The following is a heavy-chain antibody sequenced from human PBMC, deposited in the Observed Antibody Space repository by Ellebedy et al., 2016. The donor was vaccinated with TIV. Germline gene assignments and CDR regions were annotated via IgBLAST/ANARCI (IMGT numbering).Heavy chain of an antibody. CDR1: GYTFTSYG. D-gene: IGHD3-10*02. J-gene: IGHJ6*02. CDR2: ISAYNGNT. V-gene: IGHV1-18*04. CDR3: ARRLRITMSYYGMDV. Sequence: ASVKVSCKASGYTFTSYGISWVRQAPGQGLEWMGWISAYNGNTNYAQKLQGRVTMTTDTSTSTAYMELRSLRSNDTAVYYCARRLRITMSYYGMDVWGQGTTVTVSS.